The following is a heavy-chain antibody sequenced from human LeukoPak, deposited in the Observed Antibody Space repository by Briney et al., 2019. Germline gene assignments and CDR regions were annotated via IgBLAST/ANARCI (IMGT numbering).Heavy chain of an antibody. CDR3: ARWMAGPSPVGFDP. Sequence: SETLSLTCAVYGGTFSEYWWTWIRQPPGKGLQWIGEIYHSGSTNYNPSLKSRVTMSVDTSKNQLSLKVTSVTAADTAVYYCARWMAGPSPVGFDPWGQGILVTVSS. V-gene: IGHV4-34*01. CDR1: GGTFSEYW. J-gene: IGHJ5*02. D-gene: IGHD5-24*01. CDR2: IYHSGST.